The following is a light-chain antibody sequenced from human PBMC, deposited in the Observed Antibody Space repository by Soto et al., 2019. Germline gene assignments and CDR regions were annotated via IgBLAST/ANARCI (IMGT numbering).Light chain of an antibody. CDR3: QQYDSSRT. V-gene: IGKV3-20*01. CDR1: QSVDSRF. J-gene: IGKJ1*01. Sequence: EIVLTQSPGTLSLSPGERVTLSCRASQSVDSRFLAWYQQKPGQAPRLLVYGASIRATGIPDRFSGSGSGTAFNLSIRRLEPEDFAVYYCQQYDSSRTFGQGTKVEMK. CDR2: GAS.